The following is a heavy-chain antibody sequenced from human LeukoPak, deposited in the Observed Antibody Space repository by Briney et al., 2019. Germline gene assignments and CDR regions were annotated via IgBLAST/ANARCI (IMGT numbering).Heavy chain of an antibody. V-gene: IGHV3-74*01. J-gene: IGHJ4*02. Sequence: GGSLRLSCAASGFTFSIYWMHWVRQAPGKGLVWVSGINSDGSSTSYADSVKGRFTISRDNARNTLYLQMNSLRAEDTAVYYCTRDLRHCTSTSCYDPYFDHWGQGTLVTVPS. CDR1: GFTFSIYW. CDR3: TRDLRHCTSTSCYDPYFDH. CDR2: INSDGSST. D-gene: IGHD2-2*01.